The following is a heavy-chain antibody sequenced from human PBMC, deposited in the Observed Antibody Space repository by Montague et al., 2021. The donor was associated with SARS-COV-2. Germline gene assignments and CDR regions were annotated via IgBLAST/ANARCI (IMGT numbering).Heavy chain of an antibody. V-gene: IGHV4-4*02. D-gene: IGHD3/OR15-3a*01. CDR3: VRAGGLDNRPPV. CDR2: IYQDWST. CDR1: GDSIMTTKW. Sequence: SETLSLTCAVSGDSIMTTKWWSWVRQPPGKGLEWIGEIYQDWSTNYNPSLKSRVTMSVDKSKNQFSLELNSVTAADTALYYCVRAGGLDNRPPVWGQGALVIVSS. J-gene: IGHJ4*02.